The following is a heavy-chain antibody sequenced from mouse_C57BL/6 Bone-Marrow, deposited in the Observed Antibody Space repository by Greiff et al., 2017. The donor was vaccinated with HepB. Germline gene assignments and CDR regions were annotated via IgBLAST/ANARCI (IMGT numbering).Heavy chain of an antibody. CDR1: EYAFTNYL. CDR2: INPGSGGT. J-gene: IGHJ2*01. CDR3: ARRIYGSYWDQGYYFDY. D-gene: IGHD1-1*01. Sequence: QVQLQQSGAELVRPGPSVKVSCKASEYAFTNYLIEWVKQRPGQGLEWIGVINPGSGGTNYNEKFKGKATLTADKSSSTAYMQLSSLTSEDSAVYFCARRIYGSYWDQGYYFDYWGQGTTLTVSS. V-gene: IGHV1-54*01.